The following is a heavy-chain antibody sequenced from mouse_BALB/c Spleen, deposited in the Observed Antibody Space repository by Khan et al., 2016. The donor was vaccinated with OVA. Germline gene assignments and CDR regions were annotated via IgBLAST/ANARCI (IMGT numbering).Heavy chain of an antibody. CDR3: ARYGNPCYFDV. D-gene: IGHD2-1*01. J-gene: IGHJ1*01. Sequence: QVQLQQPGAELMKPGASVKISCKATGYTFSSYWIEWVKQSPGHGLEWIREILPGSGSTNYNERFKGKATFNADTYPNTVYMQLSSLTSDDSAVYYCARYGNPCYFDVWGAGTTVTVSS. CDR1: GYTFSSYW. CDR2: ILPGSGST. V-gene: IGHV1-9*01.